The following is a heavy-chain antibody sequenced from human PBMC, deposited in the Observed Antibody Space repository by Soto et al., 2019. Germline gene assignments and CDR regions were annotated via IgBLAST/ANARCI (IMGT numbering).Heavy chain of an antibody. V-gene: IGHV3-48*03. J-gene: IGHJ6*02. D-gene: IGHD2-21*02. CDR3: ARDHRHIVVVTATPSGMDV. CDR1: GFTFSSYE. Sequence: GGSLRLSCAASGFTFSSYEMNWVRQAPGKGLEWVSYISSSGSTIYYADSVKGRFTISRDNAKNSLYLQMNSLRAEDTAVYYCARDHRHIVVVTATPSGMDVWGQGTTVTVS. CDR2: ISSSGSTI.